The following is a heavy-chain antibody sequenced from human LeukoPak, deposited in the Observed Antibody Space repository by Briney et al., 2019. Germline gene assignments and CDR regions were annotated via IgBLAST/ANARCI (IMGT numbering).Heavy chain of an antibody. Sequence: QPGGSLRLSCAASGFTFSSYAMSWVRQAPGKGLEWVSAISGSGGSTYYADSVKGRFTISRDNSKNTLYLQMNSLRAGDTAVYYCAKTIVVVILPNDAFDIWGQGTMVTVSS. CDR1: GFTFSSYA. CDR3: AKTIVVVILPNDAFDI. D-gene: IGHD3-22*01. CDR2: ISGSGGST. V-gene: IGHV3-23*01. J-gene: IGHJ3*02.